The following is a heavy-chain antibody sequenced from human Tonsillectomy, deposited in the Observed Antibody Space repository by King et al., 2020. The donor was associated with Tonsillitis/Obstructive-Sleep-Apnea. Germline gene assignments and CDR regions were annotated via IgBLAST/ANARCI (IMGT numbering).Heavy chain of an antibody. CDR2: SNWKGGIT. V-gene: IGHV3-20*04. J-gene: IGHJ4*02. CDR1: GFTFDDYG. CDR3: ARSGGRFLEWLLYDY. Sequence: VQLVESGGGVVRPGGSLRLPCAASGFTFDDYGMSGVRPAPGKGLEWVSGSNWKGGITGYAESVKGRLTISKDNAKNSLYLQMNSLRAEDTALYYCARSGGRFLEWLLYDYWGQGTLVTVSS. D-gene: IGHD3-3*01.